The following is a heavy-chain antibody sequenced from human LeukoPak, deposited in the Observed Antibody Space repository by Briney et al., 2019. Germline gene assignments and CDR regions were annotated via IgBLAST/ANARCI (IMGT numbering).Heavy chain of an antibody. CDR1: GFTFSSYW. J-gene: IGHJ4*02. Sequence: GSLRLSCAASGFTFSSYWMSWVRQAPGKGLEYIGYIFYSGSTNYHPSLKSRVTISLDTSNNQFSLRLTSVTAADTAVYYCARGKWLPRDIDYWGQGILVTVSS. CDR2: IFYSGST. CDR3: ARGKWLPRDIDY. D-gene: IGHD6-19*01. V-gene: IGHV4-59*01.